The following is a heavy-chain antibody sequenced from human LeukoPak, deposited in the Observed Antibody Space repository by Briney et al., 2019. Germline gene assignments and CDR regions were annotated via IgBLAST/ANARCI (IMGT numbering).Heavy chain of an antibody. CDR3: ASGDYYYGMDV. CDR1: GFTFSSYG. V-gene: IGHV3-48*03. CDR2: ISRSGATI. Sequence: GGSLRLSCAASGFTFSSYGMNWVRQAPGKGPEWISYISRSGATIYYADSVKGRFTISRDNAKNSLYLQMNSLRAEDTAVYYCASGDYYYGMDVWGQGTTVTVSS. J-gene: IGHJ6*02. D-gene: IGHD3-10*01.